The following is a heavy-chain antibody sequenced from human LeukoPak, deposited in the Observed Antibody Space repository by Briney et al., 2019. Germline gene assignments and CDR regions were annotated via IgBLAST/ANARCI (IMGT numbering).Heavy chain of an antibody. J-gene: IGHJ4*02. CDR3: ASISAGGGSSDY. D-gene: IGHD6-6*01. Sequence: SETLSLTCTVSGGSISSSNWWSWVRQPPGKGLEWIGEIYHSGSTNYNPSLKSRVTISVDTSKNQFSLKLSSVTAADTAVYYCASISAGGGSSDYWGQGTLVTVSS. V-gene: IGHV4-4*02. CDR2: IYHSGST. CDR1: GGSISSSNW.